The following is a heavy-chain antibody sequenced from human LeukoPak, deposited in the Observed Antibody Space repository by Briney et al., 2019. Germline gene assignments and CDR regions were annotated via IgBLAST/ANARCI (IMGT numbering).Heavy chain of an antibody. V-gene: IGHV1-2*02. D-gene: IGHD3-9*01. CDR1: GYTFTGYY. J-gene: IGHJ4*02. CDR2: INPNRGGT. CDR3: ARSPHILTGENFDY. Sequence: GASVKVSCKASGYTFTGYYMHWVRQAPGQGLEWMGWINPNRGGTNYAQKFQGRVTMTRDTSITTAYMEMSRLRSDDTALYYCARSPHILTGENFDYWGQGTLVTVSS.